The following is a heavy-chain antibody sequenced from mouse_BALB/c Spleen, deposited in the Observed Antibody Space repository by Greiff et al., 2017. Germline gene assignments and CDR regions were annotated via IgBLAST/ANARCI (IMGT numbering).Heavy chain of an antibody. CDR3: ARGGGYDVAY. V-gene: IGHV1-80*01. CDR1: GYAFSSYW. CDR2: IYPGDGDT. J-gene: IGHJ3*01. D-gene: IGHD2-14*01. Sequence: QVQLQQSGAELVRPGSSVKISCKASGYAFSSYWMNWVKQRPGQGLEWIGQIYPGDGDTNYNGKFKGKATLTADKSSSTAYMQLSSLTSEDSAVYFCARGGGYDVAYWGQGTLVTVSA.